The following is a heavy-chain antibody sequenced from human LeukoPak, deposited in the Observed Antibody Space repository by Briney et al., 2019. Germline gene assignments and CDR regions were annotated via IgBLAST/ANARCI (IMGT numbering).Heavy chain of an antibody. J-gene: IGHJ4*02. CDR2: IWYGGSNK. V-gene: IGHV3-33*08. CDR3: ARDRVVGATDY. D-gene: IGHD1-26*01. CDR1: GFTFSSYG. Sequence: GGSLRLSCAASGFTFSSYGMHWVRQAPGKGLEWVAVIWYGGSNKYYADSVKGRFTISRDNSKNTLYLQMNSLRAEDTAVYYCARDRVVGATDYWGQGTLVTVSS.